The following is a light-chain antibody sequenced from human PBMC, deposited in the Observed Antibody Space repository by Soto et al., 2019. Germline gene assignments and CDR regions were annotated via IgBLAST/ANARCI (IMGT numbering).Light chain of an antibody. V-gene: IGKV1-5*03. CDR2: KAS. CDR1: QDVSQW. J-gene: IGKJ2*01. Sequence: TPSPATLGASVCHSMTINRRPSQDVSQWLAWYQHKPGKAHKLLIYKASTLESGVSSRFSGRGSGTEFTHTITNLHPNDFATYYCQQYSSDLYTFGQGTKVDIK. CDR3: QQYSSDLYT.